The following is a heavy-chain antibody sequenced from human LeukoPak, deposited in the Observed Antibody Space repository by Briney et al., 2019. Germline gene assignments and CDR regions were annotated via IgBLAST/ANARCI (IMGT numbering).Heavy chain of an antibody. J-gene: IGHJ4*02. CDR2: ISGSGGST. CDR1: GFTFSSYS. Sequence: GGSLRLSCAASGFTFSSYSMNWVRQAPGKGLEWVSAISGSGGSTYYADSVKGRFTISRDNSKNTLYLQMNSLRAEDTAVYYCARESGGRDGSGWQYATDYWGQGTLVTVSS. V-gene: IGHV3-23*01. CDR3: ARESGGRDGSGWQYATDY. D-gene: IGHD6-19*01.